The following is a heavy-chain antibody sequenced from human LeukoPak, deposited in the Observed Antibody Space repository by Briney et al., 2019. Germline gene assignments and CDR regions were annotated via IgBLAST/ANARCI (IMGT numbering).Heavy chain of an antibody. CDR1: GYTFTSYG. CDR2: MNPNSGNT. J-gene: IGHJ4*02. Sequence: PLASVKVSCKASGYTFTSYGISWVRQAPGQGLEWMGWMNPNSGNTGYAQKFQGRVTMTRNTSISTAYMELSSLRSEDTAVYYCARAGRRIQLWYYWGQGTLVTVSS. CDR3: ARAGRRIQLWYY. D-gene: IGHD5-18*01. V-gene: IGHV1-8*02.